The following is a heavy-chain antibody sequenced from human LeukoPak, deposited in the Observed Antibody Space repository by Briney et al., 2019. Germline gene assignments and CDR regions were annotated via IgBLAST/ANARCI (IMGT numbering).Heavy chain of an antibody. CDR3: ARDRGDYGGPDY. Sequence: SETLSLTCTVSGGSLSGHYWSWIRQPPGKRLEWIGYVSYTGRTKYNPSLQSRVTISIDTSKSQFSLKLTSVTSADTAVYSCARDRGDYGGPDYWGRGTLVTVSS. D-gene: IGHD4-23*01. V-gene: IGHV4-59*11. CDR2: VSYTGRT. J-gene: IGHJ4*02. CDR1: GGSLSGHY.